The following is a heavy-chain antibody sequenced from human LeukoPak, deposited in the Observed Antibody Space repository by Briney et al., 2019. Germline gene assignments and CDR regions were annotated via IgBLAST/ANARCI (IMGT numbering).Heavy chain of an antibody. D-gene: IGHD3-10*02. Sequence: ASVKVSCKASGYTFTSYDFNWVRQATGQRPEWMGWMSPNSGDTGYAQKFQDRVTMTRNTSISTAYMELSSLRSDDTAVYYCARAGETYYYDRDAFDIWGQGTMVTVSS. V-gene: IGHV1-8*01. CDR3: ARAGETYYYDRDAFDI. CDR1: GYTFTSYD. CDR2: MSPNSGDT. J-gene: IGHJ3*02.